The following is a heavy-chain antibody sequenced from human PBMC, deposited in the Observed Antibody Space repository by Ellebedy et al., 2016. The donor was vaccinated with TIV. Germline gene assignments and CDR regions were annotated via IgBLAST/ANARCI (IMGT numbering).Heavy chain of an antibody. Sequence: GSLRLSXTVSGGSVNSGSYYWSWVRQPPGKGLEYIGYVYYTGSTHYNPSLKSRVSVSLDTSKNQFSLKLSSVTAADTAVYYCARGSDWLRHFDYWGQGTLVTVSS. CDR2: VYYTGST. CDR3: ARGSDWLRHFDY. D-gene: IGHD3-9*01. J-gene: IGHJ4*02. V-gene: IGHV4-61*01. CDR1: GGSVNSGSYY.